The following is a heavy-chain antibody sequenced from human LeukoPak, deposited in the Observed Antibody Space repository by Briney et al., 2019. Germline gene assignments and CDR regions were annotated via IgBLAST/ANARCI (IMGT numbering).Heavy chain of an antibody. CDR1: GFTFSSYN. CDR3: ARGHETYYYDSSGYF. D-gene: IGHD3-22*01. J-gene: IGHJ4*02. CDR2: ISSSGSVR. Sequence: GSLRLSCVASGFTFSSYNMNWVRQAPGKGLEWLSYISSSGSVRHYADSVKGRFTISRDNAKSSLYLQMNSLRVEDTAVYYCARGHETYYYDSSGYFWGQGTLVTVSS. V-gene: IGHV3-48*04.